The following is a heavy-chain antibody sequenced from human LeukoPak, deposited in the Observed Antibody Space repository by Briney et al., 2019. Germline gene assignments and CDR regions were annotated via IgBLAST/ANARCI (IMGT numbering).Heavy chain of an antibody. V-gene: IGHV4-30-4*01. CDR3: ARDCSGGSCYGAFDI. Sequence: SETLSLTCTVSGGSISSYYWSWIRQPPGKGLEWTGYIYDSGSTYYNPSLKSRITISVDTSENRFSLKLSSVTATDTAVYYCARDCSGGSCYGAFDIWGQGTMVTVSS. D-gene: IGHD2-15*01. J-gene: IGHJ3*02. CDR1: GGSISSYY. CDR2: IYDSGST.